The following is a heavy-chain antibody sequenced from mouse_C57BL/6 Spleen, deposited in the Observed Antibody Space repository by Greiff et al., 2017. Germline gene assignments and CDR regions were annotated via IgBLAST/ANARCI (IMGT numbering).Heavy chain of an antibody. CDR3: ARGDRAWFAY. CDR1: GYTFTDYY. CDR2: INPNNGGT. D-gene: IGHD3-3*01. Sequence: EVQLQQSGPELVKPGASVKISCKASGYTFTDYYMNWVKQSHGKSLEWIGDINPNNGGTSYNQKFKGKATLTVDKSSSTAYMELRSLTSEDSAVYYCARGDRAWFAYWGQGTLVTVSA. V-gene: IGHV1-26*01. J-gene: IGHJ3*01.